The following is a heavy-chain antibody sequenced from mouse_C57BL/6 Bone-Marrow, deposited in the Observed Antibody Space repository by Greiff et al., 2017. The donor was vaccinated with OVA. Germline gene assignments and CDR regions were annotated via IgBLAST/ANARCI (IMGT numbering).Heavy chain of an antibody. Sequence: GGGLVQPKGSLKLSCAASGFSFNTYAMNWVRQAPGKGLEWVARIRSKSNNYATYYADSVKDRFTISRDDSESMLYLQMNNLKTEDTAMYYCVRHDRYFDYWGQGTTLTVSS. CDR3: VRHDRYFDY. CDR2: IRSKSNNYAT. J-gene: IGHJ2*01. V-gene: IGHV10-1*01. CDR1: GFSFNTYA.